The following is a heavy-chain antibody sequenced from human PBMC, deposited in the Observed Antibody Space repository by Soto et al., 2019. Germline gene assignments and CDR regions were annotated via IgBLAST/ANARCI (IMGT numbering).Heavy chain of an antibody. J-gene: IGHJ2*01. Sequence: KGLEWVSYISSSGSTIYYAASLKGRFTISRDNAKNSLYLQMNSLRAEDTAVYYCASFFFFQAEDGIRDTVPVSAFLLNRSSDL. D-gene: IGHD2-15*01. CDR2: ISSSGSTI. CDR3: ASFFFFQAEDGIRDTVPVSAFLLNRSSDL. V-gene: IGHV3-11*01.